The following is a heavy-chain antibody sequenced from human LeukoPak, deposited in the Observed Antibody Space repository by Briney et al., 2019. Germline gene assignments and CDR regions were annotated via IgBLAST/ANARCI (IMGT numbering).Heavy chain of an antibody. J-gene: IGHJ4*02. Sequence: PGGSLRLSCAASGFTFSSYSMNWVRQAPGKGLEWVSYISSSSSAIYYADSVKGRFTISRDNAKNSLYLQMNSLRAEDTAVYYCARADYDFWSGSYGVFDYWGQGTLVTVSS. CDR1: GFTFSSYS. V-gene: IGHV3-48*01. CDR2: ISSSSSAI. D-gene: IGHD3-3*01. CDR3: ARADYDFWSGSYGVFDY.